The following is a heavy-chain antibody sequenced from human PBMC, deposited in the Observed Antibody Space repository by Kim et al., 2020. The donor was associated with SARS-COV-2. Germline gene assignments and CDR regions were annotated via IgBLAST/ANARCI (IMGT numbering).Heavy chain of an antibody. J-gene: IGHJ5*02. Sequence: SETLSLTCAVYGGSFSGYYWSWIRQPPGKGLEWIGEINHSGSTNYNPSLKSRVTISVDTSKNQFSLKLSSVTAADTAVYYCARGRGVNYYGSGSYPGLYNWFDPWGQGTLVTVSS. V-gene: IGHV4-34*01. CDR1: GGSFSGYY. CDR2: INHSGST. CDR3: ARGRGVNYYGSGSYPGLYNWFDP. D-gene: IGHD3-10*01.